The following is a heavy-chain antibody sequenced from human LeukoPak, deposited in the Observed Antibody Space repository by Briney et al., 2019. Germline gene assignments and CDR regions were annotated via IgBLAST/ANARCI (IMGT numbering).Heavy chain of an antibody. CDR2: MNPNSGNT. CDR1: GYTFTSYD. V-gene: IGHV1-8*01. J-gene: IGHJ5*02. CDR3: ARGRGQYCSSTSCYAGNWFDP. D-gene: IGHD2-2*01. Sequence: ASVKVSCKASGYTFTSYDINWVRQATGQGLEWMGWMNPNSGNTGYAQKFQGRVTITRNTSITTAYMELSSLRSEDTAVYYCARGRGQYCSSTSCYAGNWFDPWGQGTLVTVSS.